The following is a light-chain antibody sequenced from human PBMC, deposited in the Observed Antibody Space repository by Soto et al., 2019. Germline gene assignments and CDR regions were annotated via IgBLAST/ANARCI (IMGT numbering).Light chain of an antibody. CDR3: SSYTSSSLYV. CDR1: SSDVGGSNY. V-gene: IGLV2-14*01. J-gene: IGLJ1*01. CDR2: DVS. Sequence: QSALTQPASVSGSPGQSITISCTGTSSDVGGSNYVSWYQQLPGKAPKLMIYDVSDRPPGVSNRFSGSKSGNTASLTISGLQAEDEADYYCSSYTSSSLYVFGTGTKVIV.